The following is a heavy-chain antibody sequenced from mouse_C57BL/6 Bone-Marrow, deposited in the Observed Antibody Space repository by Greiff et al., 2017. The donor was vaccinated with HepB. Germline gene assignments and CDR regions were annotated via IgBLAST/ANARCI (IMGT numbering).Heavy chain of an antibody. CDR3: ASPAPITTVVAPYAMDY. Sequence: EVQGVESGGDLVKPGGSLKLSCAASGFTFSSYGMSWVRQTPDKRLEWVATISSGGSYTYYPDSVKGRFTISRDNAKNTLYLQMSSLKSEDTAMYYCASPAPITTVVAPYAMDYWGQGTSVTVSS. CDR1: GFTFSSYG. J-gene: IGHJ4*01. V-gene: IGHV5-6*01. CDR2: ISSGGSYT. D-gene: IGHD1-1*01.